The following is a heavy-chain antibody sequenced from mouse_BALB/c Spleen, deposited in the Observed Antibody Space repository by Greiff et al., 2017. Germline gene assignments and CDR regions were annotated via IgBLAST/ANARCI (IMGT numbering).Heavy chain of an antibody. CDR1: GFNIKDTY. Sequence: VQLQQSGAELVKPGASVKLSCTASGFNIKDTYMHWVKQRPEQGLEWIGRIDPANGNTKYDPKFQGKATITADTSSNTAYLQLSSLTSEDTAVCYCALGPWFAYWGQGTLVTVSA. V-gene: IGHV14-3*02. CDR3: ALGPWFAY. D-gene: IGHD4-1*01. J-gene: IGHJ3*01. CDR2: IDPANGNT.